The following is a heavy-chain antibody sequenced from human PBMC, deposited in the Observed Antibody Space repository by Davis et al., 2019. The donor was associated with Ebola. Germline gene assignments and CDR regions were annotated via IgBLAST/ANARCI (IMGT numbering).Heavy chain of an antibody. V-gene: IGHV3-21*01. Sequence: GESLKISCAASGFTFSSYSMNWVRQAPGKGLEWVSSISSSSSYIYYADSVKGRFTISRDNAKNSLYLQMNSLRAEDTAVYYCARDMGDDYSIYYYGMDVWGQGTTVTVSS. D-gene: IGHD4-11*01. J-gene: IGHJ6*02. CDR3: ARDMGDDYSIYYYGMDV. CDR2: ISSSSSYI. CDR1: GFTFSSYS.